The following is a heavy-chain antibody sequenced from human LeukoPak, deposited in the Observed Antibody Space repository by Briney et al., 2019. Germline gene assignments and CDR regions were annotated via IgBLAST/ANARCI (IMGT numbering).Heavy chain of an antibody. V-gene: IGHV3-7*01. Sequence: GGSLRLSCAASGFPFSSYWMSWVRQAPGKGLEWVANIKQDGSEKYYVDSVKGRFTISRDNAKNSLYLQMNSLRAEDTAVYYCARDWVSSSSDDYWGQGTLVTVSS. J-gene: IGHJ4*02. CDR3: ARDWVSSSSDDY. CDR1: GFPFSSYW. D-gene: IGHD6-6*01. CDR2: IKQDGSEK.